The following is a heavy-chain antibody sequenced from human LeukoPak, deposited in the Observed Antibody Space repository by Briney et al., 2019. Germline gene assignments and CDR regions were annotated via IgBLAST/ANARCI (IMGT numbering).Heavy chain of an antibody. CDR2: IIPIFGTA. CDR1: GGTFSSYA. D-gene: IGHD3-3*01. Sequence: SVKVSCKASGGTFSSYAISWVRQAPGQGLEWMGGIIPIFGTANYAQKFQGRVTITADKSTSTAYMELSSLRSENTAVYYCARGFFEWLQFDYWGQGTLVTVSS. J-gene: IGHJ4*02. V-gene: IGHV1-69*06. CDR3: ARGFFEWLQFDY.